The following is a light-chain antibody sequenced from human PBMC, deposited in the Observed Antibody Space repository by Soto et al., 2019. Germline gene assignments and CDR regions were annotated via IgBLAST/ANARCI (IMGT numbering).Light chain of an antibody. CDR1: QSISNN. CDR2: GAS. CDR3: QEDNNWPRT. V-gene: IGKV3-15*01. J-gene: IGKJ1*01. Sequence: EIVMTQSPATLSASPGEGTTLSCRVSQSISNNLAWYQQKPGQAPRLLIHGASTRATGIPARFSGSGSWTEFTLTISSLQSEDFAVYYCQEDNNWPRTFGQGTKVYIK.